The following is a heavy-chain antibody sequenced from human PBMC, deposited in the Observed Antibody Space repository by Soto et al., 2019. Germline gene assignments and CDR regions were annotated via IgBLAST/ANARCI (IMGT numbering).Heavy chain of an antibody. V-gene: IGHV1-2*04. D-gene: IGHD5-12*01. Sequence: ASVKVSCKASGYTFTGYYMHWVRQAPGQGLEWMGWINPNSGGTNYAQKFQGWVTMTRDTSISTAYMELSRLRSDDTAVYYCARAYVEMATYYFDYWGQGTLVTVSS. CDR3: ARAYVEMATYYFDY. CDR1: GYTFTGYY. J-gene: IGHJ4*02. CDR2: INPNSGGT.